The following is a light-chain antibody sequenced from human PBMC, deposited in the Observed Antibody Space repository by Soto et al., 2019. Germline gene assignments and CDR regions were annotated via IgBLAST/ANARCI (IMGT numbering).Light chain of an antibody. CDR1: QSLLHSNAYHY. CDR2: LGS. J-gene: IGKJ1*01. Sequence: DIVMTQSPLSLPVTPGEPASISCRSSQSLLHSNAYHYLDWYLQKPGQSPQLLIYLGSNRASGVPDRFSGSGSGTDFTLKSSRVEAEDVGVYYCMQALQTPWTFGQGTKVEIK. CDR3: MQALQTPWT. V-gene: IGKV2-28*01.